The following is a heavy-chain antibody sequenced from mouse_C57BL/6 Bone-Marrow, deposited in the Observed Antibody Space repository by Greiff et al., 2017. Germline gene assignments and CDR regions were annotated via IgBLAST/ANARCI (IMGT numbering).Heavy chain of an antibody. CDR3: ARTYYAYGGFAD. D-gene: IGHD2-9*01. CDR2: IDPSASYT. V-gene: IGHV1-59*01. Sequence: QVQLQQPGAELVRPGTSVKLSCKASGYTFTSYCMHWVKQRPGQGLEWIGVIDPSASYTNYNQKFKGKATLTVDTSSSTAYMQLSRLTSEDSAFYYCARTYYAYGGFADWGQGTLVTVSA. CDR1: GYTFTSYC. J-gene: IGHJ3*01.